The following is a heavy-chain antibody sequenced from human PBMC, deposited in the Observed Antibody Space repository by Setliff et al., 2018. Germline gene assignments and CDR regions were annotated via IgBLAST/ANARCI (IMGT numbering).Heavy chain of an antibody. V-gene: IGHV1-18*01. CDR2: ISTYTANT. Sequence: ASVKVSCKASGYTFTSYGVSWVRQAPGQGLEWMGWISTYTANTKYAQRFQGRVTMTTDTSISTAYMELSRLRSDDTAVYYCARDWVSYYFDYWGQGTLVTVSS. CDR1: GYTFTSYG. D-gene: IGHD6-13*01. CDR3: ARDWVSYYFDY. J-gene: IGHJ4*02.